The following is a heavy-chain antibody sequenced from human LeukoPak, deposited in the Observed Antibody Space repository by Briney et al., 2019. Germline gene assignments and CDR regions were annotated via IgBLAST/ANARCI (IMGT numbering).Heavy chain of an antibody. CDR3: ASGEYSGYDSPFDY. CDR2: IIPIFGTA. J-gene: IGHJ4*02. D-gene: IGHD5-12*01. CDR1: GGTFSSYA. Sequence: SVKVSCKASGGTFSSYAISWVRQAPGQGLEWMGGIIPIFGTANYAQKFQGRVTVTADESTSTAYMELSSLRSEDTAVYYCASGEYSGYDSPFDYWGQGTLVTVSS. V-gene: IGHV1-69*13.